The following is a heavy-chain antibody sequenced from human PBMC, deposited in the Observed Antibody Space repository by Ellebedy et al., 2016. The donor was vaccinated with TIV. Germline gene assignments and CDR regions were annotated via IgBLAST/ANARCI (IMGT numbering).Heavy chain of an antibody. Sequence: PGGSLRLSCEASGFNFNRHWMHWVRQVPGKGPVWVSRINSDGTSTRDADSVKGRFTISRDNGKNTLHLQMNSLKVEDTAVYYCATGPYWFGEVTYFKYWGRGTLVTVSS. D-gene: IGHD3-10*01. CDR2: INSDGTST. CDR1: GFNFNRHW. CDR3: ATGPYWFGEVTYFKY. J-gene: IGHJ1*01. V-gene: IGHV3-74*01.